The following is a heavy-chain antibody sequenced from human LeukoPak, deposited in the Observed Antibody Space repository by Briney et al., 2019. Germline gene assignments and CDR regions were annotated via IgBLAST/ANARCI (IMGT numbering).Heavy chain of an antibody. Sequence: SETLSLTCTVSGYSISSGYYWGWIRQPPGKGLEWIGSIYHSGSTYYNPSLKSRVTISVDTSKNHFSLKLSSVTAADTAVYYCARTGYSSSWYLIDYWGQGTLVTVSS. J-gene: IGHJ4*02. CDR1: GYSISSGYY. D-gene: IGHD6-13*01. V-gene: IGHV4-38-2*02. CDR3: ARTGYSSSWYLIDY. CDR2: IYHSGST.